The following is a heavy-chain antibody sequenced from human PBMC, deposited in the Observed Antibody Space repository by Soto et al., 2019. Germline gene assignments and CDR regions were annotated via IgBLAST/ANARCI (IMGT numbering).Heavy chain of an antibody. Sequence: GGSLRLSCVASGFIFSSYGLHWVRQAPGKGLEWVTVISYDGTNKYYADSVKGRFTISRDNSKNTLYLQIISLRAEDTAVYYCAKDEGVYDYGSGSYYKTYPFDYWGQGTLVTVSS. CDR3: AKDEGVYDYGSGSYYKTYPFDY. V-gene: IGHV3-30*18. CDR1: GFIFSSYG. CDR2: ISYDGTNK. D-gene: IGHD3-10*01. J-gene: IGHJ4*02.